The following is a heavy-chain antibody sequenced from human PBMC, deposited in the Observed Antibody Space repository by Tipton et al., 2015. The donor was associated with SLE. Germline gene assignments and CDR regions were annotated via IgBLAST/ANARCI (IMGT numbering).Heavy chain of an antibody. CDR2: IYYSGST. J-gene: IGHJ4*02. CDR3: VPLGNGDYVGGDY. V-gene: IGHV4-39*02. D-gene: IGHD4-17*01. Sequence: TLSLTCTVSGGSISSGSYYWGWIRQPPGKGLEWIGSIYYSGSTYYNPSLKSRVTISVDTSKNHFSLKLSSVTAADTAVYYCVPLGNGDYVGGDYWGQGTLVTVSS. CDR1: GGSISSGSYY.